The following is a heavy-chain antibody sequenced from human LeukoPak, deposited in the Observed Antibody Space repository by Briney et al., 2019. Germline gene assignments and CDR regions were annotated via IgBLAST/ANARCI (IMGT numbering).Heavy chain of an antibody. D-gene: IGHD3-22*01. J-gene: IGHJ3*02. CDR3: ARAEGYYDSSGNDAFDI. V-gene: IGHV3-33*01. CDR1: GFTFSSYG. CDR2: IWYDGSNK. Sequence: PGRSLRLSCAASGFTFSSYGMHWVRQAPGKGLEWVAVIWYDGSNKYCADSVKGRFTISRDNSKNTLYLQMNSLRAEDTAVYYCARAEGYYDSSGNDAFDIWGQGTMVTVSS.